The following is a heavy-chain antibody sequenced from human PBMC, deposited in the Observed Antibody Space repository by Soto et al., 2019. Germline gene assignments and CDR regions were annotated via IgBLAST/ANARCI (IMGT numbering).Heavy chain of an antibody. V-gene: IGHV1-69*06. CDR2: IIPIFGTA. D-gene: IGHD3-22*01. CDR3: AREKYYYDSSGYYHLGLGAFDI. CDR1: GGTFSSYA. Sequence: QVQLVQSGAEVKKPGSSVKLSCKASGGTFSSYAISWVRQAPGQGLEWMGGIIPIFGTANYAQKFQGRVTITADKSTSTAYMELSSLRSEDTAVYYCAREKYYYDSSGYYHLGLGAFDIWGQGTMVTVSS. J-gene: IGHJ3*02.